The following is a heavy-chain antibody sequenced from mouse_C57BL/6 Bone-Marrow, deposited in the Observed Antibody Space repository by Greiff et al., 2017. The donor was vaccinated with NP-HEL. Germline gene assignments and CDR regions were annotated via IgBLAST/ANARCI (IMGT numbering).Heavy chain of an antibody. CDR3: ARDYYGSSSWFAY. CDR2: ISDGGSYT. CDR1: GFTFSSYA. V-gene: IGHV5-4*01. Sequence: EVKLMESGGGLVKPGGSLKLSCAASGFTFSSYAMSWVRQTPEKRLEWVATISDGGSYTYYPDNVKGRFTISRDKANNNLYLHMSHLKSEDTAMYYCARDYYGSSSWFAYWGQGTLVTVSA. J-gene: IGHJ3*01. D-gene: IGHD1-1*01.